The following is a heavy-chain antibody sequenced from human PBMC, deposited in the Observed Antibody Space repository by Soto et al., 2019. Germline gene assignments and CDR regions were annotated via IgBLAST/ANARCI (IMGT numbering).Heavy chain of an antibody. CDR1: GGTFSSYI. V-gene: IGHV1-69*04. J-gene: IGHJ5*02. CDR2: IIPILGIA. CDR3: ARDPFPKGP. Sequence: GASVKVSCKASGGTFSSYIISWVRQAPGQGLEWMGRIIPILGIANYAQKFQGRVTITADKSTSTACMELSGLRSEDTAVYYCARDPFPKGPWGQGTLVTVSS.